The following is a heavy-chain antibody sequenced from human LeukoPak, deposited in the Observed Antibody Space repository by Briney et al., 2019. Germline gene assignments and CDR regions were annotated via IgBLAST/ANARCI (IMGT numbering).Heavy chain of an antibody. CDR3: ARDGDYSNYPWFDP. J-gene: IGHJ5*02. CDR1: GYTFTGSY. Sequence: ASVKVSCKASGYTFTGSYMHWVRQAPGQGLEWMGWINPNSGGTNYAQKFQGRVTMTRDTSISTAYMELSRLRSDDTAVYYCARDGDYSNYPWFDPWGQGTLVTVSS. V-gene: IGHV1-2*02. D-gene: IGHD4-11*01. CDR2: INPNSGGT.